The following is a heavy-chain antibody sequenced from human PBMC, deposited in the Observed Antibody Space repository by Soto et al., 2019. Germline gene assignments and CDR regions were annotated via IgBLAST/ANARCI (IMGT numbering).Heavy chain of an antibody. V-gene: IGHV4-59*08. D-gene: IGHD3-10*01. J-gene: IGHJ6*03. Sequence: SETLSLTCTVSGGSISSYYWSWIRQPPGKGLEWIGYIYYSGSTNYNPSLKSRVTISVDTSKNQFSLKLSSVTAADTAVYYCARLGDIYYYYMDVWGKGTTVTVSS. CDR3: ARLGDIYYYYMDV. CDR2: IYYSGST. CDR1: GGSISSYY.